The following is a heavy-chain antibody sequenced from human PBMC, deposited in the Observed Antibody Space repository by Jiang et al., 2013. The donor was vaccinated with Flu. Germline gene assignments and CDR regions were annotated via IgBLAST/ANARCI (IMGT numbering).Heavy chain of an antibody. CDR2: IYDSGYT. D-gene: IGHD5-12*01. CDR3: ARGGYTGYGTSGYGLDV. V-gene: IGHV4-31*01. CDR1: GGSISGGDYF. Sequence: GSGLVKPSQTLSLTCTVSGGSISGGDYFWTWIRQHPGKGLEWIGYIYDSGYTYFNSSLKSLLTISRDTSKNQFSLKLNSVTAADTAVYYCARGGYTGYGTSGYGLDVWGKGTTVTVSS. J-gene: IGHJ6*04.